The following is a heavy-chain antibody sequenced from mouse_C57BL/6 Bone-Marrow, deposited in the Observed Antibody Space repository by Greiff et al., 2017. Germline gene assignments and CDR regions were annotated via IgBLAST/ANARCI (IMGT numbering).Heavy chain of an antibody. CDR2: INPGRGGT. CDR1: GYAFTNYL. J-gene: IGHJ3*01. V-gene: IGHV1-54*01. Sequence: VKLQESGAELVRPGTSVKVSCKASGYAFTNYLIEWVKQRPGQGLEWIGVINPGRGGTNYNEKFKGKATLTADKSSSTAYMQLSSLTSEDSAVYFCARGNGAWFAYWGQGTLVTVSA. CDR3: ARGNGAWFAY.